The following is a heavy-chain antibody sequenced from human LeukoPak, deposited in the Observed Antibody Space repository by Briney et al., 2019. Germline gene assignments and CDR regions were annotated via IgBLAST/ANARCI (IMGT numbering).Heavy chain of an antibody. CDR1: GFTFSSYG. J-gene: IGHJ1*01. Sequence: GGSLRLSCSASGFTFSSYGMHWVRQAPGKGLEWVAVISYDGSNKYYADSVKGRFTISRDNSKNTLYLQMNSLRAEDTAVYYCAKVGSPVFEYFQHWGQGTLVTVSS. V-gene: IGHV3-30*18. CDR3: AKVGSPVFEYFQH. CDR2: ISYDGSNK. D-gene: IGHD2-15*01.